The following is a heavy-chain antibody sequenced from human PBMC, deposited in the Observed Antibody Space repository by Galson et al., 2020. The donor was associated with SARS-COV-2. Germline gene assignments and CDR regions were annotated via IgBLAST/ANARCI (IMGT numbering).Heavy chain of an antibody. CDR2: MNSDGTTT. J-gene: IGHJ3*01. Sequence: GGSLRLSCGASGFIFSDYWMHWVRQTPGKGLEWVSRMNSDGTTTDYADSVKDRFTISRDNSRSTLFLQMDSLRAEDTAVYFCARADVLLDAFDVWGQGTMVTVSS. D-gene: IGHD2-15*01. V-gene: IGHV3-74*01. CDR1: GFIFSDYW. CDR3: ARADVLLDAFDV.